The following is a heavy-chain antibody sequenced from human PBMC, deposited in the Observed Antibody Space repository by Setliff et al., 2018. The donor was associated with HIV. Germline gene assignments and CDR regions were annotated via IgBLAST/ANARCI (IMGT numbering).Heavy chain of an antibody. V-gene: IGHV4-34*01. D-gene: IGHD6-19*01. CDR3: ARVTNSGKGRFDY. CDR1: GGSFSGYY. J-gene: IGHJ4*02. Sequence: SETLSLTCGVYGGSFSGYYWSWIRQPPGKGLEWIGEINHSGSTNYNPSLKSRVTISVDTSKNQFSLKLSSVTAADTAMYYCARVTNSGKGRFDYWGQGTLVTVSS. CDR2: INHSGST.